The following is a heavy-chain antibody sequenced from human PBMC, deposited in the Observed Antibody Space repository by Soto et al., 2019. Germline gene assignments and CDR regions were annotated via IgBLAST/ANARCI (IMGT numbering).Heavy chain of an antibody. CDR2: INHSGST. Sequence: SETLSLTCAVYGGSFSGYYWSWIRQPPGKGLEWIGEINHSGSTNYNPSLKSRVTISVDTSKNQFSLKLSSVTAADTAVYYCARPLSYCSGGSCDAFDIWGQGTMV. V-gene: IGHV4-34*01. CDR1: GGSFSGYY. CDR3: ARPLSYCSGGSCDAFDI. J-gene: IGHJ3*02. D-gene: IGHD2-15*01.